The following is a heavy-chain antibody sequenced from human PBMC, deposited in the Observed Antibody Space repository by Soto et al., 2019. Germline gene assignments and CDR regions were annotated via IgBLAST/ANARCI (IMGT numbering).Heavy chain of an antibody. CDR1: GGSFSDYY. J-gene: IGHJ6*04. D-gene: IGHD3-3*01. Sequence: PSETLSLTCTVYGGSFSDYYWSWIRQPPGKGLEWIGEINHSGSTNYNPSLKSRVTISVHTSKNQFSLKLSSVTAADTAVYHCARARKGSGSDYYYHYGMDVWGKGTPVTVSS. CDR2: INHSGST. V-gene: IGHV4-34*01. CDR3: ARARKGSGSDYYYHYGMDV.